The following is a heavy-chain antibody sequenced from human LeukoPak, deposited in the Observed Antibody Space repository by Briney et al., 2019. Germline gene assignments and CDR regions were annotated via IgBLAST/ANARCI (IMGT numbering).Heavy chain of an antibody. Sequence: NSSETPSLTCTVSGGSISSYYWSWIRQPPGKGLEWIGYIYYSGSTNYNPSLKSRVTISVDTSKNQFSLKLSSVTAADTAVYYCAREGDYYDSSGYYYFDYWGQGTLVTVSS. V-gene: IGHV4-59*01. CDR2: IYYSGST. J-gene: IGHJ4*02. D-gene: IGHD3-22*01. CDR1: GGSISSYY. CDR3: AREGDYYDSSGYYYFDY.